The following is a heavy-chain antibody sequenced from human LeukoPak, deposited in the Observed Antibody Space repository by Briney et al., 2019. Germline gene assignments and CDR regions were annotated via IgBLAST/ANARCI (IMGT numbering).Heavy chain of an antibody. V-gene: IGHV1-69*13. Sequence: SVKVSCKASGGTFSSYAISWVRQAPGQGLEWMGGIIPIFGTANYAQKFQGRVTITADESTSTAYMELSSLRSEDTAVYYCARDRLGYCSSTSCYMPYYYYMDVWGKGTTVTVSS. D-gene: IGHD2-2*02. J-gene: IGHJ6*03. CDR2: IIPIFGTA. CDR1: GGTFSSYA. CDR3: ARDRLGYCSSTSCYMPYYYYMDV.